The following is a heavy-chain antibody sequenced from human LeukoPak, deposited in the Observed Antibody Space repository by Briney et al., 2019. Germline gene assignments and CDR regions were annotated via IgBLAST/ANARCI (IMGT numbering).Heavy chain of an antibody. CDR1: GFTFSSYA. CDR2: ISGSGGST. V-gene: IGHV3-23*01. J-gene: IGHJ4*02. D-gene: IGHD3-10*01. CDR3: AKVGGILWFGDPDY. Sequence: GGSLRLSCAASGFTFSSYAMSWVRQAPGRGLEWVSAISGSGGSTYYADSVKGRFTISRDNSKNTLYLQMNSLRAEDTAVYYCAKVGGILWFGDPDYWGQGTLVTVSS.